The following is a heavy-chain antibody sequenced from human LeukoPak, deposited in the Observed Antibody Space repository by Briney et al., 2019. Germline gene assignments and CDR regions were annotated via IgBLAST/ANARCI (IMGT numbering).Heavy chain of an antibody. J-gene: IGHJ5*02. Sequence: PGGSLRLSCAASGFTVSSNYMSWVRQAPGKGLEWVSVIYSGGSTYYADSVKGRFTISRDNSKNTLYLQMNSLTAEDTAVYYCARHVWFGEHNGHENWFDPWGQGTLVIVSS. CDR2: IYSGGST. D-gene: IGHD3-10*01. CDR3: ARHVWFGEHNGHENWFDP. CDR1: GFTVSSNY. V-gene: IGHV3-66*04.